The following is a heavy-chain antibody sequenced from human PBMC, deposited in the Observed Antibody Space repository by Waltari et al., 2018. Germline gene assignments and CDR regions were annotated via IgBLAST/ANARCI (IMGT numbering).Heavy chain of an antibody. CDR1: GYIFSIYG. CDR3: ARDDADSSNFGGF. D-gene: IGHD6-13*01. J-gene: IGHJ4*02. Sequence: QLVQSGAEVKKPGASVKVACKASGYIFSIYGINWVRKVPGQGLEWMRWIYRCSGNSEYEQSLQGRVTLTTGTATTNAYMKIRSLRSDDTAIYYCARDDADSSNFGGFWGQGTLVTVSS. V-gene: IGHV1-18*01. CDR2: IYRCSGNS.